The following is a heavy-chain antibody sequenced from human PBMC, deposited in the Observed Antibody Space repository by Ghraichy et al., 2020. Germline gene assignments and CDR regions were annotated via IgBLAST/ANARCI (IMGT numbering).Heavy chain of an antibody. CDR2: ISPDGSGK. J-gene: IGHJ4*02. CDR1: GFSITSAW. Sequence: LSLTCAVSGFSITSAWMSWLRQAPGKGPEWVATISPDGSGKDYVASVRGRFSISRDTAKNSLYLQMNSLGVEDTAIYYCARGPFWGPGTLVTVSS. V-gene: IGHV3-7*03. CDR3: ARGPF.